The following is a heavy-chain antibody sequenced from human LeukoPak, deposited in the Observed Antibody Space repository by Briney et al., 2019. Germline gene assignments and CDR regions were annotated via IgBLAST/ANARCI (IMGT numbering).Heavy chain of an antibody. J-gene: IGHJ6*02. V-gene: IGHV4-34*01. CDR3: ARERRHDFWSGYNNGMDV. Sequence: SETLTLTCGIFGGYLSEDYWRWIRQPPGKGLEWIGEINHRGTTNYNPSLRSRVTISVDTSKNQFSLKLSSVTAADTAVYYCARERRHDFWSGYNNGMDVWGQGTTVTVSS. D-gene: IGHD3-3*01. CDR2: INHRGTT. CDR1: GGYLSEDY.